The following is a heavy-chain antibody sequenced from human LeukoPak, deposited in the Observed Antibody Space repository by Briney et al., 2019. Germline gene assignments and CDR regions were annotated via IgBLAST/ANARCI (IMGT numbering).Heavy chain of an antibody. J-gene: IGHJ4*02. CDR2: ISSSGSTI. D-gene: IGHD3-22*01. Sequence: PGGSLRLSCAASGFTFSSYEMNWVRQAPGKGLEWVSYISSSGSTIYYADSVKGRFAISRDNAKNSLYLQMNSLRAEDTALYYCARGPAKTYYYDSSGPFSGEYYFDYWGQGTLVTVSS. CDR1: GFTFSSYE. CDR3: ARGPAKTYYYDSSGPFSGEYYFDY. V-gene: IGHV3-48*03.